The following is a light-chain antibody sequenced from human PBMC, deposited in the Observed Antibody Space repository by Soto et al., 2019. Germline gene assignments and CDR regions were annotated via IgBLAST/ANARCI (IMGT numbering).Light chain of an antibody. CDR2: GNS. V-gene: IGLV1-40*01. Sequence: QSVLTQPPSVSGAPGQRVTISCTGSSSNIGAGYDVHWYQQLPGTAPKLLIYGNSNRHSGVPDRFSGSKSGTSASLAITGLQAEDEADYYCQSYDSSLSGVGFGGGTQLTVL. J-gene: IGLJ2*01. CDR3: QSYDSSLSGVG. CDR1: SSNIGAGYD.